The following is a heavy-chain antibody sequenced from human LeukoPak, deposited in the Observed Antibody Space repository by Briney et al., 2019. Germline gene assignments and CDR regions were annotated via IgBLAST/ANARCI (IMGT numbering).Heavy chain of an antibody. CDR2: INHSGST. J-gene: IGHJ4*02. D-gene: IGHD1-26*01. Sequence: LRLSCAASGFTFSDYYMSWIRQAPGKGLEWIGEINHSGSTNYNPSLKSRVTISLDTSKDQFSLKLSSVTAADTAVYYCARGGGSYYYWGQGTLVTVSS. V-gene: IGHV4-34*01. CDR3: ARGGGSYYY. CDR1: GFTFSDYY.